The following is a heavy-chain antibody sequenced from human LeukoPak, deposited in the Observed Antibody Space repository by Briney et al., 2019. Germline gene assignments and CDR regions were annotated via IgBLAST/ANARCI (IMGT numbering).Heavy chain of an antibody. J-gene: IGHJ3*02. D-gene: IGHD2-2*01. Sequence: SETLSLTCTVSGGSISGYYWTWIRQPPGKGLEWIGYIYYSGSTNYHPSLKSRVTLSIDTSKTQFSLKLTSVTAADTAVYYCATSTRSRGPAFDIWGQGTMVTVSS. CDR1: GGSISGYY. CDR2: IYYSGST. V-gene: IGHV4-59*08. CDR3: ATSTRSRGPAFDI.